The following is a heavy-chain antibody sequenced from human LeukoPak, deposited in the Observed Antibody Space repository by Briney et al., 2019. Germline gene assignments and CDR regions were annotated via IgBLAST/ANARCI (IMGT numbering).Heavy chain of an antibody. J-gene: IGHJ4*02. CDR1: GYTFTGYG. Sequence: ASVKVSCKASGYTFTGYGVSWVRQAPGEGLEWMGWISAYNGNTNYAQKLQGRVTMTTDTSTSTAYMELRSLRSDDTAVYYCARDFGEATIDYRGQGTLVTVSS. CDR2: ISAYNGNT. D-gene: IGHD5-12*01. CDR3: ARDFGEATIDY. V-gene: IGHV1-18*01.